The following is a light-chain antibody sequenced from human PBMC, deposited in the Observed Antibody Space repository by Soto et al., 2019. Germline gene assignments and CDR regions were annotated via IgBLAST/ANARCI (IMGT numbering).Light chain of an antibody. CDR2: GAS. CDR1: QSVSSNY. Sequence: EIVLTQSPDTVSLSPGETATLSCRASQSVSSNYLAWYQQKPGQAPRLLIYGASSRATGIPDRFSGSGSGTDFTLTISRLEPEDFAVFYCQQYDNSITFGQGTLLEI. CDR3: QQYDNSIT. V-gene: IGKV3-20*01. J-gene: IGKJ5*01.